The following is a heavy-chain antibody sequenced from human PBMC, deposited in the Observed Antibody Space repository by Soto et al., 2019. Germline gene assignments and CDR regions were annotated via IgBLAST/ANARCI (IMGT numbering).Heavy chain of an antibody. V-gene: IGHV4-59*01. J-gene: IGHJ6*02. Sequence: SETLCLTWPVSGVSISSYYWSLIRQHPGKGLEWIGYIYYSGSTNYNPSLKSRVTISVDTSKNQFSLKLSSVTAADTAVYYCARDSSGWYGGYYYGMDVWGQGTTVTVSS. D-gene: IGHD6-19*01. CDR3: ARDSSGWYGGYYYGMDV. CDR1: GVSISSYY. CDR2: IYYSGST.